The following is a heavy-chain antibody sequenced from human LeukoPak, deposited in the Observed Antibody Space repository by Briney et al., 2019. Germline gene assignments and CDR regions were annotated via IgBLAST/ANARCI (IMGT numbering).Heavy chain of an antibody. J-gene: IGHJ3*02. CDR2: IYYSGST. D-gene: IGHD5-18*01. V-gene: IGHV4-59*01. CDR3: ARSGYRYGADALDI. Sequence: SETLSLTRTVSGGSISSYYWSWIRQPPGKGLEWIGYIYYSGSTNYNPSLKSRVTISVDTSKNQFSLKLSSVTAADTAVYYCARSGYRYGADALDIWGQGTMVTVSS. CDR1: GGSISSYY.